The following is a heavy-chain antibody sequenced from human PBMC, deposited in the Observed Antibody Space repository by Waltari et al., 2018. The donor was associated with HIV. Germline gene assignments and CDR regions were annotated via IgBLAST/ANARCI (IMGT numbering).Heavy chain of an antibody. CDR1: GYSISSGYY. CDR3: GADFDY. V-gene: IGHV4-38-2*02. J-gene: IGHJ4*02. Sequence: QVQLQESGPGLVKPSETLSLTCTVSGYSISSGYYWGWIRQPPGKGLEWIGSIYHSGSTYYNPSLKSRVTISVDTSKNQFSLKLSSVTAADTAVYYCGADFDYWGQGTLVTVSS. CDR2: IYHSGST.